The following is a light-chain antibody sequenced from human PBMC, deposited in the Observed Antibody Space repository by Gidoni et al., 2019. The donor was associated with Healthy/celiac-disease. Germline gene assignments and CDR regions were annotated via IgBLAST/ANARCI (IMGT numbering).Light chain of an antibody. Sequence: DIQMTQSPSSLSASVGDRVTITCRASQSISSYLNWYQQKPGKAPKLLIYAASSLQSGVPSRFSGSGSGTDFTLTIGSLQPEDFATYYCQQGYSTPVSFGQGTKLEIK. CDR3: QQGYSTPVS. CDR2: AAS. V-gene: IGKV1-39*01. CDR1: QSISSY. J-gene: IGKJ2*03.